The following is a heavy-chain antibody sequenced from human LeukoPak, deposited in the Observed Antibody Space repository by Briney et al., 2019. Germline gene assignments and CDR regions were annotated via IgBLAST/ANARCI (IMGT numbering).Heavy chain of an antibody. CDR2: INPNSGGT. CDR1: GGTFSSYA. D-gene: IGHD3-10*01. V-gene: IGHV1-2*02. Sequence: GASVKVSCKASGGTFSSYAISWVRQAPGQGLEWMGWINPNSGGTNYAQKFQGRVTMTRDTSISTAYMELSRLRSDDTAVYYCARAAITMAPFDPWGQGTLVTVSS. J-gene: IGHJ5*02. CDR3: ARAAITMAPFDP.